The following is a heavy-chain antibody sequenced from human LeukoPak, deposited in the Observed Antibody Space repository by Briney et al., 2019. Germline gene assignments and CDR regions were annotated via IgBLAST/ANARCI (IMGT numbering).Heavy chain of an antibody. V-gene: IGHV1-2*02. D-gene: IGHD3-3*01. CDR2: NNPNSGGT. Sequence: ASVKVSCKACGYTFTGYYMHWVRQAPGQGLEWMGWNNPNSGGTNYAQKFQGRVTMTRDTSISTAYMELSRLRSDDTAVYYCARAGMVLEWSTDYWGQGTLVTVSS. J-gene: IGHJ4*02. CDR3: ARAGMVLEWSTDY. CDR1: GYTFTGYY.